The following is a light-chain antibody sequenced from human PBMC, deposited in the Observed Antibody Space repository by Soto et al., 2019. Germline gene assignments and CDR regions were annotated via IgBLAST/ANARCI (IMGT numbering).Light chain of an antibody. CDR2: GAS. CDR1: QSISSPY. V-gene: IGKV3-20*01. J-gene: IGKJ1*01. CDR3: QQYDSWT. Sequence: EVVLTQSPGTLSLSPGERATLSCRASQSISSPYLAWYQQKPGHAPRLLIDGASSRATGVPDRFSGSGSGTDFTLTISRLEPEDFAVYYCQQYDSWTFGQGTKVDIK.